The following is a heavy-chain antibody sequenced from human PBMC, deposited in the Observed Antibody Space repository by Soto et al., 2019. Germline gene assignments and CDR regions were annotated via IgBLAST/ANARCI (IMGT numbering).Heavy chain of an antibody. CDR2: MLYSGLT. J-gene: IGHJ6*02. Sequence: PSETLSLTCSVSGYSDSSSDYYWAWIRQPPGKGLEWIGSMLYSGLTYYNPSLKSRVTLSVDTSKNQFSVRLNSVTASDTAVYYCAPLSVSLSGPYGIHVWGQGTTVTVS. V-gene: IGHV4-39*01. CDR3: APLSVSLSGPYGIHV. CDR1: GYSDSSSDYY. D-gene: IGHD2-15*01.